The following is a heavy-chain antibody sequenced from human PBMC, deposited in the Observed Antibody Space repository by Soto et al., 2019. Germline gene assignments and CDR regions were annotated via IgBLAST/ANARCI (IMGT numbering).Heavy chain of an antibody. V-gene: IGHV4-4*02. CDR2: IFHTGST. Sequence: PSETLSLTCAVSGGSISNSNWWSWVRQPPGKGLEWIGEIFHTGSTNYNPSLKSRVTISVDKLKNQFSLKLNSVTAADTAVYYCARDLWGYCGTDCYPLDVWGQGTTVTVSS. D-gene: IGHD2-21*02. J-gene: IGHJ6*02. CDR3: ARDLWGYCGTDCYPLDV. CDR1: GGSISNSNW.